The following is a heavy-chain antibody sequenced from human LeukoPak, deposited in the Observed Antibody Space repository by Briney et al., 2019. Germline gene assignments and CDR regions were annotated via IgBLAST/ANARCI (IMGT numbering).Heavy chain of an antibody. Sequence: SETLSLTCTVSGASINNYYWSWIRQPVGEGLEWIGRIYITGSNIYNPSFKSRVTMSVDTSKNQFSLKLSSVTAADTAVYYCARDRGVPCPGFDYWGQGTLVTVSS. CDR3: ARDRGVPCPGFDY. CDR1: GASINNYY. J-gene: IGHJ4*02. D-gene: IGHD3-10*01. CDR2: IYITGSN. V-gene: IGHV4-4*07.